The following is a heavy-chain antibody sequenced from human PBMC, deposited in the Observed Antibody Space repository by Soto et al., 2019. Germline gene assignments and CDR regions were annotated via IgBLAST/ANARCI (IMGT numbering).Heavy chain of an antibody. J-gene: IGHJ3*02. D-gene: IGHD3-9*01. CDR1: GCTFTSYY. CDR3: ARDRRTGVDAFGI. V-gene: IGHV1-46*03. CDR2: INPSGGST. Sequence: ASVKVSCKASGCTFTSYYMHWVRQAPGQGLEWMGIINPSGGSTSYAQKFQGRVTMTRDTSTSTVYMELSSLRSEDTAVYYCARDRRTGVDAFGIWGQGTMVTVSS.